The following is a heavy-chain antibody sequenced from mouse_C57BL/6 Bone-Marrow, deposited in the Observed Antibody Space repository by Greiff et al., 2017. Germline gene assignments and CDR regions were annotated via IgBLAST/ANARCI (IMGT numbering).Heavy chain of an antibody. CDR2: IDPSDSYT. CDR3: ARDVITTEVAPPWFAY. CDR1: GYTFTSYW. J-gene: IGHJ3*01. Sequence: VQLQQPGAELVMPGTSVKLSCKASGYTFTSYWMHWVKQRPGQGLEWIGVIDPSDSYTNYNQKFKGKATLTVDTSSSTAYMQLSSLTSEGSAVYYCARDVITTEVAPPWFAYWGQGTLVTVSA. V-gene: IGHV1-59*01. D-gene: IGHD1-1*01.